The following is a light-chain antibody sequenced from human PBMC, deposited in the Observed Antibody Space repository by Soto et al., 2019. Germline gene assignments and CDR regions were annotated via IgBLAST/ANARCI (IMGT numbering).Light chain of an antibody. CDR1: QSVRKY. J-gene: IGKJ3*01. CDR3: QQSYTSPFT. Sequence: DIQMTQSPSSLSASVGDRVTITCRASQSVRKYLNWYQLRPGKAPKLLIYTTSSLQSGVPSRFSGSGSGTDFTLTISSLQPEDFATYYCQQSYTSPFTFGPGTKVDIK. CDR2: TTS. V-gene: IGKV1-39*01.